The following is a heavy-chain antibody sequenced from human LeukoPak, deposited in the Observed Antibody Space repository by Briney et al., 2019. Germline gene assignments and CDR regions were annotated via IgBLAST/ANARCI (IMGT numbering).Heavy chain of an antibody. CDR2: ISGSGGST. Sequence: GGSLRLSCAASGFTFSSYAMSWVRQAPGKGLEWVSAISGSGGSTYYADSVKGRFTISRDNSKNTLYLQMNSLRAEDTAVYYCVIRVLITTFDYWGQGTLVTVSS. V-gene: IGHV3-23*01. CDR1: GFTFSSYA. D-gene: IGHD3-22*01. CDR3: VIRVLITTFDY. J-gene: IGHJ4*02.